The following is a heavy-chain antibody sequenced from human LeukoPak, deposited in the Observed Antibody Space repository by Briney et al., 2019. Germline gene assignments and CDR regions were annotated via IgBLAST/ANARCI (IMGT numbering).Heavy chain of an antibody. Sequence: PSETLSLTCTVSGGSISSSYYYWGWIRQPPGKGLEWIGSIYSSGSTYYNPSLKSRVTISVDTSKNQFSLKLTSVTAADTAVYYCARGPLIAAAGTWWGQGTLVTVSS. D-gene: IGHD6-13*01. CDR2: IYSSGST. J-gene: IGHJ4*02. CDR3: ARGPLIAAAGTW. V-gene: IGHV4-39*01. CDR1: GGSISSSYYY.